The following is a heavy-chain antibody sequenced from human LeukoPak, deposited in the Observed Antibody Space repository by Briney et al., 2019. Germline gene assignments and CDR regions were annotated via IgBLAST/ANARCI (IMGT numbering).Heavy chain of an antibody. V-gene: IGHV3-23*01. CDR1: GFTFSNYA. D-gene: IGHD3/OR15-3a*01. J-gene: IGHJ5*02. CDR2: ISGSGGST. Sequence: AVGSLRLSCAASGFTFSNYAMSWVRQAPGKGLEWVSAISGSGGSTYYADSVKGRFTISRDNSKNTLYLQMNSLRAEDTAVYYCAKMIALWFFAWGQGTLVTVSS. CDR3: AKMIALWFFA.